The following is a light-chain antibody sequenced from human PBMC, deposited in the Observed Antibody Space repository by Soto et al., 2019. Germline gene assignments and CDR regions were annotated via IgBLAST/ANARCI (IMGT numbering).Light chain of an antibody. J-gene: IGKJ1*01. Sequence: DVQMTQSPYTLSASVGDRVTITCRASQSINNRLAWYQQKPGKAPNLLIYEASSLEGGVPSRFSGSGSGTDFTLTISCLQSEDFATYYCQQYYSYPSFGQGTKVDIK. CDR2: EAS. CDR1: QSINNR. V-gene: IGKV1-5*03. CDR3: QQYYSYPS.